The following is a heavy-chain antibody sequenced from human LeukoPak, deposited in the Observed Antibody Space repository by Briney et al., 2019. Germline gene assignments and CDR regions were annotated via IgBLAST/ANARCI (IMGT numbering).Heavy chain of an antibody. D-gene: IGHD3-10*01. J-gene: IGHJ5*02. CDR2: IGTAGDT. Sequence: GGSLRLSCAASGFTFSSYDMYWVRQATGKGLEWVSAIGTAGDTYYPGSVKGRFTISRENAKNSLYLQMNSLRAGDTAVYYCARGLTSGCFDPWGQGTLVTVSS. CDR3: ARGLTSGCFDP. CDR1: GFTFSSYD. V-gene: IGHV3-13*01.